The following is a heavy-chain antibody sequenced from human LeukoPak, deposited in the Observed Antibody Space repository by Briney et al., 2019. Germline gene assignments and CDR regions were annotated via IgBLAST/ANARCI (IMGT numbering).Heavy chain of an antibody. CDR2: IFPIDSET. D-gene: IGHD2-15*01. CDR1: GYSFSSDW. CDR3: TRGCSGGSCSRDAMDV. Sequence: GESLQISFKASGYSFSSDWIAWGRPMPGKGLGWMGIIFPIDSETTYSPSFQGQVTISADKSISTAYLQWSSLKASDTAMYYCTRGCSGGSCSRDAMDVWGQGTMVTVSS. J-gene: IGHJ6*02. V-gene: IGHV5-51*01.